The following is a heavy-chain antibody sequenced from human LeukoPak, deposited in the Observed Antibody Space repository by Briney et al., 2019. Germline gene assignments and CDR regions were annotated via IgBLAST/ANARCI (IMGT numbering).Heavy chain of an antibody. CDR3: ASLDSSGYSLDY. V-gene: IGHV4-34*01. CDR2: INHSGST. Sequence: SETLSLTCAVYGGSFSGYYWSWIRQPPGKGLEWIGEINHSGSTNYNPSLKSRVTISVDTSKNQFSLKLSSVTAADTAVYYCASLDSSGYSLDYWGKGTLVTVSS. D-gene: IGHD3-22*01. CDR1: GGSFSGYY. J-gene: IGHJ4*02.